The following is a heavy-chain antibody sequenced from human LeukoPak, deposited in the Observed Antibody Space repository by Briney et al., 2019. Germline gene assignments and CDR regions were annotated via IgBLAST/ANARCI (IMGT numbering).Heavy chain of an antibody. CDR2: IYYSGST. CDR1: GGSISSSNYY. D-gene: IGHD5-12*01. J-gene: IGHJ4*02. CDR3: ARRRIVATIDY. V-gene: IGHV4-39*01. Sequence: SETLSLTCAVSGGSISSSNYYWVWMRQPPGQGREWIGSIYYSGSTYYNPSLKRRVTISVDTSKNQFSLKLNSVTAADTAVYYCARRRIVATIDYWGQGTLVTVSS.